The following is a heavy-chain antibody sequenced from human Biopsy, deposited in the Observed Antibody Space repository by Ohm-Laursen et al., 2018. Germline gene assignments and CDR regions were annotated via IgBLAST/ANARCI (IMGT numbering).Heavy chain of an antibody. CDR2: IKSKMDGGTA. J-gene: IGHJ3*01. Sequence: SLRLSCAASGFTFSVYAMHWVRQAPGKGLEWVGRIKSKMDGGTADYAAPVKGRFTISRDDSKNTLYLQMNNLKTEDTALYYCAALVPTWGQGTMVTVSS. CDR1: GFTFSVYA. V-gene: IGHV3-15*01. CDR3: AALVPT. D-gene: IGHD6-25*01.